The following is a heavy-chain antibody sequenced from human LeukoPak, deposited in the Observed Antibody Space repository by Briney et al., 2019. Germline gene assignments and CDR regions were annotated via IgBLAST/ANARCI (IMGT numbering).Heavy chain of an antibody. CDR2: ISDSGGST. Sequence: GGSLRLSCAASGFTFNSYAMSWVRQAPGKGLEWVSLISDSGGSTYYADSVKGRFTISRDNSKNTLYLQMNSLRTEDTAVYYCAKERVTTTTFDYWGQGTLVTVSS. CDR3: AKERVTTTTFDY. J-gene: IGHJ4*02. V-gene: IGHV3-23*01. D-gene: IGHD4-11*01. CDR1: GFTFNSYA.